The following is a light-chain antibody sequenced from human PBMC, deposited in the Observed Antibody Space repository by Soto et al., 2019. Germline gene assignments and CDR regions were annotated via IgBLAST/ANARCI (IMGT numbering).Light chain of an antibody. CDR3: QQYGSSPYT. CDR1: QSVSRSY. Sequence: EIVLTQSPGTLSLSPGERATLSCRASQSVSRSYLAWYQQKPGQAPRLLIYGASTRATGIPDSFSGSGSRTDFTLTISRLEPEDFAVYYCQQYGSSPYTFGQGTKLEIK. J-gene: IGKJ2*01. CDR2: GAS. V-gene: IGKV3-20*01.